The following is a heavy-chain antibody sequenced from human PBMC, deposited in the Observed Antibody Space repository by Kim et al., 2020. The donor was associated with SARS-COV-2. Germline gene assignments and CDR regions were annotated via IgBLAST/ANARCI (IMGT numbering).Heavy chain of an antibody. CDR3: ARDMETLEYYDFWSGEARDYYYYGMDV. V-gene: IGHV7-4-1*02. CDR2: INTNTGNP. CDR1: GYTFTSYA. J-gene: IGHJ6*02. Sequence: ASVKVSCKASGYTFTSYAMNWVRQAPGQGLEWMGWINTNTGNPTYAQGFTGRFVFSLDTSVSTAYLQISSLKAEDTAVYYCARDMETLEYYDFWSGEARDYYYYGMDVWGQGTTVTVSS. D-gene: IGHD3-3*01.